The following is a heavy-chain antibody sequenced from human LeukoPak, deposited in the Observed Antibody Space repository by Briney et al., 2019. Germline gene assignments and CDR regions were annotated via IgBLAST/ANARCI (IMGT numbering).Heavy chain of an antibody. CDR3: ARPTGTIFGVVTPFDY. CDR1: GYTFITYG. Sequence: ASVKVSCKASGYTFITYGINWVRQAPGQGLEWMGWINPNTGNPMYAQGFTGRFVFSLDTSVSTAYLQISSLKAEDTAVYYCARPTGTIFGVVTPFDYWGQGTLVTVSS. CDR2: INPNTGNP. D-gene: IGHD3-3*01. V-gene: IGHV7-4-1*02. J-gene: IGHJ4*02.